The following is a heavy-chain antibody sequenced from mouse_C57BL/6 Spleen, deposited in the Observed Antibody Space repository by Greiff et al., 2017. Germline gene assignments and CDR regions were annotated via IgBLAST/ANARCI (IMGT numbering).Heavy chain of an antibody. Sequence: QVQLKQPGAELVRPGTSVKLSCKASGYTFTSYWMHWVKQRPGQGLEWIGVIDPSDSYTNYNQKFKGKATLTVDTSSSTAYMQLSSLTSEDSAVYYCARGGGSSFYWYFDVWGTGTTVTVSS. CDR3: ARGGGSSFYWYFDV. D-gene: IGHD1-1*01. CDR2: IDPSDSYT. J-gene: IGHJ1*03. V-gene: IGHV1-59*01. CDR1: GYTFTSYW.